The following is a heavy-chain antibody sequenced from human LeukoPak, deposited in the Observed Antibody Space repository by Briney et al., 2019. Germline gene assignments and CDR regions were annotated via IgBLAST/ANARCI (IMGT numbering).Heavy chain of an antibody. Sequence: GSLILSCAASGFTFSNYDMHWVRQAPGKGLEWVAVISYDGNNKDFADSVKGRFTISRDNSKNTLYLQMNSLRAEDTAVYYCARGNNVLMVTGCFDYWGQGTLVTVSS. CDR3: ARGNNVLMVTGCFDY. D-gene: IGHD2-21*02. CDR1: GFTFSNYD. J-gene: IGHJ4*02. V-gene: IGHV3-30-3*01. CDR2: ISYDGNNK.